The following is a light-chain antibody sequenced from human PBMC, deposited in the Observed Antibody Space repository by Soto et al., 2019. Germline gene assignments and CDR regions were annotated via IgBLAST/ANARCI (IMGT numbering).Light chain of an antibody. CDR3: QSYDSGLSGSV. CDR2: RNS. V-gene: IGLV1-40*01. CDR1: SSNIGAGYD. J-gene: IGLJ2*01. Sequence: QAVVTQPPSVSGAPGQRVTISCTGSSSNIGAGYDLHWYQQLPGTAPKLLISRNSDRPSGVPDRFSGSKSGTSASLAITGLQAEDEADYYCQSYDSGLSGSVFGRGTKLTVL.